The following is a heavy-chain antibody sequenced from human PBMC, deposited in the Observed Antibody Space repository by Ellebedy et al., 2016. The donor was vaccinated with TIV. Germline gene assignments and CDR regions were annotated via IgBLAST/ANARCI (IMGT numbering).Heavy chain of an antibody. CDR2: ISGNGGHT. CDR3: AKFLGFCSGAPCVIDH. V-gene: IGHV3-23*01. D-gene: IGHD2-15*01. J-gene: IGHJ4*02. CDR1: GFTFSSYA. Sequence: GESLKISCAASGFTFSSYAMSWVCQAPGKGLEWVSAISGNGGHTHYADSVKGRFTSSRDNSKNTLYLQMNSLRAEDTAVYYCAKFLGFCSGAPCVIDHWGQGTLVTVSS.